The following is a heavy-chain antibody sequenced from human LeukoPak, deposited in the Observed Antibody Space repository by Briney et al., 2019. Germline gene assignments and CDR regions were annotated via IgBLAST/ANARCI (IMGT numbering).Heavy chain of an antibody. CDR1: GASISSDDYY. D-gene: IGHD3-10*01. CDR2: IFHSGST. V-gene: IGHV4-30-4*01. J-gene: IGHJ4*02. CDR3: ASCGSVNYYHVFNY. Sequence: SETLSLTCTVSGASISSDDYYWGWIRQPPGKGPEWVGHIFHSGSTYYNPSLKSRVNMSVDTSTNQFSLRLSSVTAADTAVYYCASCGSVNYYHVFNYWGQGTLVTVSS.